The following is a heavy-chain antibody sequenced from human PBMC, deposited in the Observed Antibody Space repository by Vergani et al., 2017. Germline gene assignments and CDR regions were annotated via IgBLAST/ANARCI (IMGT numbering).Heavy chain of an antibody. D-gene: IGHD3-9*01. CDR3: ARARCIETCYMSNWLDS. J-gene: IGHJ5*01. V-gene: IGHV3-74*03. CDR1: GFSFNSYW. CDR2: IKSTGSIT. Sequence: DVHLAESGGGFFQPGGSLRLSCSASGFSFNSYWMHWVRHVPGKGLLWVSRIKSTGSITAYADSVKGRFTSSIDNAQNTLYLQMNSLRVEDTGVYYCARARCIETCYMSNWLDSWGQGTLVTVSS.